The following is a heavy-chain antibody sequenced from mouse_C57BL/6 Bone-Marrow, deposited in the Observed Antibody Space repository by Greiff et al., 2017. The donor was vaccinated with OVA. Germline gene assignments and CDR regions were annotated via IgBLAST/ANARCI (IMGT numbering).Heavy chain of an antibody. CDR1: GFSFNTYA. J-gene: IGHJ3*01. CDR2: IRSKSNNYAT. Sequence: EVKLVESGGGLVQPKGSLKLSCAASGFSFNTYAMNWVRQAPGTGLEWVARIRSKSNNYATYYADSVKDRFTISRDDSESMLYLQMNNLKTEDTAMYYCVRGTWFAYWGQGTLVTVSA. V-gene: IGHV10-1*01. CDR3: VRGTWFAY.